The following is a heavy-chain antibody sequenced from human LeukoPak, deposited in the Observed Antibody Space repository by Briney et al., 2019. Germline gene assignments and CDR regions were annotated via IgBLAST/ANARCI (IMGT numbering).Heavy chain of an antibody. CDR1: GFTFSNYP. D-gene: IGHD1-1*01. V-gene: IGHV3-23*01. CDR3: ARDRTSGLPKA. CDR2: ISGTTGTT. Sequence: PGGSLRLSCVASGFTFSNYPMGWVRQAPGKGLEWVSAISGTTGTTYYADPVKGRCTISRDNSKNTLYLQMNSLRAEDTAVYYCARDRTSGLPKAWGQGTLVTVSS. J-gene: IGHJ1*01.